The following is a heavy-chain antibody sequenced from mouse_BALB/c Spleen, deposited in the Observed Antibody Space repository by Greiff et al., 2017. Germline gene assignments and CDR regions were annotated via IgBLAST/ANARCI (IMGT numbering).Heavy chain of an antibody. J-gene: IGHJ3*01. V-gene: IGHV5-6*02. CDR3: ARQRAEGNYGFAY. CDR2: ISSGGSYT. D-gene: IGHD2-1*01. Sequence: DVKLVESGGDLVKPGGSLKLSCAASGFTFSSYGMSWVRQTPDKKLEWVATISSGGSYTYYPDSVKGRFTISRDNAKNTLYLQMSSLKSEDTAMYYCARQRAEGNYGFAYWGQGTLVTVSA. CDR1: GFTFSSYG.